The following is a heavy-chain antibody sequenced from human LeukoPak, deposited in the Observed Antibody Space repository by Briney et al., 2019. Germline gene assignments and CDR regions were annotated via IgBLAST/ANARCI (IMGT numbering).Heavy chain of an antibody. Sequence: SETLSLTCTVSGGSISSGGYYWSWIRQHPGTGLEWIGYIYYSGSTYYNPSLKSRVTISVDTSKNQFSLKLSSVTAADTAVYYCARDCGVDYGGPGDFDLWGRGTLVTVSS. CDR3: ARDCGVDYGGPGDFDL. D-gene: IGHD4-23*01. CDR2: IYYSGST. V-gene: IGHV4-31*03. CDR1: GGSISSGGYY. J-gene: IGHJ2*01.